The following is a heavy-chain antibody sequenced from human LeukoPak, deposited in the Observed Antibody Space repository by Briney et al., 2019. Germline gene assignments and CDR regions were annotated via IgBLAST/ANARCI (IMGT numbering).Heavy chain of an antibody. CDR2: ISSSSSYI. Sequence: GGSLRLSCAASGFTVSSHYMSWVRQAPGKGLEWVSSISSSSSYIYYADSVKGRFTISRDNAKNSLYLQMNSPRAEDTAVYYYARVYSTIFGVVRNWFDPWGQGTLVTVSS. CDR1: GFTVSSHY. D-gene: IGHD3-3*01. J-gene: IGHJ5*02. V-gene: IGHV3-21*01. CDR3: ARVYSTIFGVVRNWFDP.